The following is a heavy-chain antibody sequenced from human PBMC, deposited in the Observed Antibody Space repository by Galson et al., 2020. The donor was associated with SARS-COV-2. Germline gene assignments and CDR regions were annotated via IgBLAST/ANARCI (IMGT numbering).Heavy chain of an antibody. D-gene: IGHD6-19*01. Sequence: SETLSLTCTVSGGSISSGSYYWSWIRQPAGKGLEWIGRIYTSGSTNYNPSLKSGVTISVDTSKNQFSLNLSSVTAADTAVYYCARGAAVAYDYWGQGTLVTVSS. V-gene: IGHV4-61*02. J-gene: IGHJ4*02. CDR3: ARGAAVAYDY. CDR1: GGSISSGSYY. CDR2: IYTSGST.